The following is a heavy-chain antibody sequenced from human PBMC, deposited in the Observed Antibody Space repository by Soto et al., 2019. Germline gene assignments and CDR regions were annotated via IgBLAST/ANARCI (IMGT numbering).Heavy chain of an antibody. CDR3: ARGGGGTYYDILTGYLRTGKPNEYYYYGMDV. D-gene: IGHD3-9*01. CDR2: ISGSGGST. CDR1: GFTFSSYS. J-gene: IGHJ6*02. V-gene: IGHV3-23*01. Sequence: PGGSLRLSCAASGFTFSSYSMNWVRQAPGKGLEWVSTISGSGGSTYYADSVKGRFTISRDNSKNTLYLQMNSLRAEDTAVYYCARGGGGTYYDILTGYLRTGKPNEYYYYGMDVWGQGTTVTVSS.